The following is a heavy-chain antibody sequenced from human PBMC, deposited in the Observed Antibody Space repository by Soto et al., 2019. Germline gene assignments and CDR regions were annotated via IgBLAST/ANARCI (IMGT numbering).Heavy chain of an antibody. CDR1: GYTFTGYY. V-gene: IGHV1-2*04. CDR2: INPNSGGT. Sequence: ASVKVSCKASGYTFTGYYMHWVRQAPGQGLEWMGWINPNSGGTNYAQKFQGWVTMTRDTSISTAYMELSRLRSDDTAVYYCARGATVRYYYYYMDVWGKGATXTVSS. CDR3: ARGATVRYYYYYMDV. D-gene: IGHD1-1*01. J-gene: IGHJ6*03.